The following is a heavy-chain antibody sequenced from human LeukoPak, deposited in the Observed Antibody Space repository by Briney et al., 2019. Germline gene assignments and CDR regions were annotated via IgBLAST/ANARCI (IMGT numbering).Heavy chain of an antibody. D-gene: IGHD3-22*01. V-gene: IGHV4-59*01. CDR3: ATSYYYDSSGYYYGFDY. Sequence: SETLSLTCTVSGGSISSYYWSWIRQPPGKGLEWIGYIYYSGNTNKNPSLKSRLIISIDTSKNQFSLKLSSVTAADTAVYYCATSYYYDSSGYYYGFDYWGQGTLVTVSS. CDR1: GGSISSYY. CDR2: IYYSGNT. J-gene: IGHJ4*02.